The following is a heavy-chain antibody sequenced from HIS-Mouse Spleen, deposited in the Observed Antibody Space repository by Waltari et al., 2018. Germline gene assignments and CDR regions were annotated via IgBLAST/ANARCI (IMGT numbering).Heavy chain of an antibody. J-gene: IGHJ3*02. CDR1: GYTFTGYY. D-gene: IGHD5-12*01. V-gene: IGHV1-2*02. CDR2: INPNSGGT. CDR3: ARGGHIVATPGAFDI. Sequence: EVKKPGASVKVSCKASGYTFTGYYMHWVRQAPGQGLEWMGWINPNSGGTNYAQKFQGRVTMTRDTSISTAYMELSRLRSDDTAVYYCARGGHIVATPGAFDIWGQGTMVTVSS.